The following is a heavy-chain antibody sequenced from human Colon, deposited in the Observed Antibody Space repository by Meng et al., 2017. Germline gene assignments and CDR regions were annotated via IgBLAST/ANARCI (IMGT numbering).Heavy chain of an antibody. CDR1: GYTFSNYW. D-gene: IGHD6-25*01. CDR2: IYPGDSDT. J-gene: IGHJ4*02. V-gene: IGHV5-51*01. CDR3: ARPAQPNSSGWQFDH. Sequence: GESLKISCQASGYTFSNYWIGWVRQMPGEGLEWMGFIYPGDSDTKYNPSFQGQVTMSVDKSINTVYLQWSSLKASDSGIYYCARPAQPNSSGWQFDHWGQGSRVTVSS.